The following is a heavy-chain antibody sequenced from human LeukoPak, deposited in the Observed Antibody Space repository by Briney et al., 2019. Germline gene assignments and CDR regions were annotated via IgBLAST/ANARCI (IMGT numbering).Heavy chain of an antibody. CDR1: GFTFNNYA. Sequence: PGGSLRLSCAASGFTFNNYAMSWVRQAPGKGLEWVSAISGSGGSTYYADSVKGRFTISRDNSKNTLYLQMDSLRAEDTAVYYCAKTVPNSSSWYYYYYGMDVWGQGTTATVSS. CDR3: AKTVPNSSSWYYYYYGMDV. V-gene: IGHV3-23*01. J-gene: IGHJ6*02. D-gene: IGHD6-13*01. CDR2: ISGSGGST.